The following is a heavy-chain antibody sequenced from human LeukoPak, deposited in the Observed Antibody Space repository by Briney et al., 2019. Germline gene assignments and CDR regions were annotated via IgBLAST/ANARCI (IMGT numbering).Heavy chain of an antibody. Sequence: SETLSLTCTVSGVSISSYYWSWIRQPPGKGLEWIGYIYYSENTNYNSSLKSRVTISEDTSKNQFSLKLTSVTAADTAGYYCAGGKFYDSSGHPYHFHFWGQGTLVSVSS. CDR1: GVSISSYY. CDR3: AGGKFYDSSGHPYHFHF. CDR2: IYYSENT. V-gene: IGHV4-59*01. J-gene: IGHJ4*02. D-gene: IGHD3-22*01.